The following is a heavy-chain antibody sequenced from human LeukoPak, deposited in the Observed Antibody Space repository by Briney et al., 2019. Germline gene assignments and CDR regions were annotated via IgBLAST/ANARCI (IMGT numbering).Heavy chain of an antibody. CDR3: ARETPRRGETRDGYR. CDR2: IKEDGSET. D-gene: IGHD5-24*01. V-gene: IGHV3-7*01. Sequence: GGSLRLSCAASGFIIKKHWMNWVRQVPGKGLECLAIIKEDGSETYYADSVKGRFTISRDNPKNLLFLQINSLRVEDTAVYYCARETPRRGETRDGYRWGQGTVVTVSS. J-gene: IGHJ4*02. CDR1: GFIIKKHW.